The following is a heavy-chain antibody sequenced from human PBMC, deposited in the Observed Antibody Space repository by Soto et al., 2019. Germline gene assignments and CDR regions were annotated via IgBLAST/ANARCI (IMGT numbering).Heavy chain of an antibody. CDR2: ISYDEIDK. J-gene: IGHJ4*02. CDR1: GFTFTSHA. Sequence: GGSLRLSCAASGFTFTSHAMHWVRQTPGKGLEWVAAISYDEIDKKYASSVKGRFTISRDNSKNTLYLQMNSLRAEDTAVYYCAKMGSGYYSFDYWGQGTLVTVSS. V-gene: IGHV3-30*18. D-gene: IGHD3-22*01. CDR3: AKMGSGYYSFDY.